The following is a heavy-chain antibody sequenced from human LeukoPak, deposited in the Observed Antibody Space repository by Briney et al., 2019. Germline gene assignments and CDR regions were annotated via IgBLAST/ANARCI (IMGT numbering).Heavy chain of an antibody. D-gene: IGHD3-10*01. V-gene: IGHV4-34*01. CDR1: GGSFSGYY. Sequence: PSETLSLTCAVYGGSFSGYYWSWIRQPPGKGLEWIGEIDHSGSTNYNPSLKSRVTISVDTSKNQFSLKLSSVTAADTAVYYCARHSPPYYYGSGSRFWFDPWGQGTLVTVSS. CDR2: IDHSGST. CDR3: ARHSPPYYYGSGSRFWFDP. J-gene: IGHJ5*02.